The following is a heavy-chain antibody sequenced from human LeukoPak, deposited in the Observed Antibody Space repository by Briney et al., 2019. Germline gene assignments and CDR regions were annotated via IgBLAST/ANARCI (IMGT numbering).Heavy chain of an antibody. J-gene: IGHJ6*02. Sequence: GGSLRLSCAASGFTFSSYAMHWVRQAPGKGLEWVAVISYDGSNKYYADSVKGRFTISRDNPKNTLYLQMNSLRAEDTAVYYCARDAGDYDILTGGYGMDVWGQGTTVTVSS. CDR1: GFTFSSYA. CDR3: ARDAGDYDILTGGYGMDV. D-gene: IGHD3-9*01. V-gene: IGHV3-30*04. CDR2: ISYDGSNK.